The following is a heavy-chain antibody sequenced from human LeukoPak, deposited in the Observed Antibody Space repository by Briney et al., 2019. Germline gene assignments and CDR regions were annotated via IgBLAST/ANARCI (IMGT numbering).Heavy chain of an antibody. CDR1: GCSISGYY. CDR3: ARAFRGTNSYYYYYYLDV. CDR2: IHYSGTT. V-gene: IGHV4-59*08. Sequence: PSETLSLTCTVSGCSISGYYWTWIRQPPGKELEWIGYIHYSGTTNYNPSLKSRVTMSVDTSKNQFSLKLSSVTAADTALFYCARAFRGTNSYYYYYYLDVWGKGTTVTVSS. J-gene: IGHJ6*03. D-gene: IGHD3-10*01.